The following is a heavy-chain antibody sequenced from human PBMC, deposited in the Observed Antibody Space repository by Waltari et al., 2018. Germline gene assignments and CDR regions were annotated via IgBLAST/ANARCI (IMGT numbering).Heavy chain of an antibody. J-gene: IGHJ3*02. D-gene: IGHD1-26*01. V-gene: IGHV1-69*12. CDR1: GGTFSSYA. Sequence: QVQLVQSGAEVKKPGSSVKVSCKASGGTFSSYAISWVRQAPGQGLEWMGGIIPIFGTANYAQKFQGRVTITADESTSTAYMELSSLRSEDTAVYYCFRSIVGATRGADAFDIWGQGTMVTVSS. CDR3: FRSIVGATRGADAFDI. CDR2: IIPIFGTA.